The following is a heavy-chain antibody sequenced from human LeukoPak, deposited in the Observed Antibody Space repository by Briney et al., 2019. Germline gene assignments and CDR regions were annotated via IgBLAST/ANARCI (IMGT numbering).Heavy chain of an antibody. CDR2: INWNGGST. Sequence: GGSLRLSCVTSGFTFDDYGMSWVRQAPGRGLEGVSGINWNGGSTGYADSLQGRFTISRDNAKNSLYLLIYSLRAAATAFYFCARDRPSGFYFDSCGQGTLVIFSS. CDR3: ARDRPSGFYFDS. D-gene: IGHD3-10*01. J-gene: IGHJ4*02. CDR1: GFTFDDYG. V-gene: IGHV3-20*04.